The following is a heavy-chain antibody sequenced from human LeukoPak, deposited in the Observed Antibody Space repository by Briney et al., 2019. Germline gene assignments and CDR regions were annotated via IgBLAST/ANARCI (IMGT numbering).Heavy chain of an antibody. Sequence: SETLSLTGTVSGGSTSSYYWSWIRQPPGKGLEWIGYIYYSGSTNYNPSLKSRVTISVDTSKNQFSLKLSSVTAADTAVYYCARDLIRGTTGAFDPWGQGTLVTVSS. D-gene: IGHD1-1*01. CDR1: GGSTSSYY. J-gene: IGHJ5*02. V-gene: IGHV4-59*01. CDR3: ARDLIRGTTGAFDP. CDR2: IYYSGST.